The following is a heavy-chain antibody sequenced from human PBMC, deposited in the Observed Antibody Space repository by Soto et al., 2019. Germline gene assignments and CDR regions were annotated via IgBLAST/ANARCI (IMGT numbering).Heavy chain of an antibody. J-gene: IGHJ4*02. CDR2: IWYDGSNE. D-gene: IGHD3-22*01. V-gene: IGHV3-33*01. Sequence: GGSLRLSCAASGFTFSNYGMHWVRQAPGEGLEWVAVIWYDGSNEYYADTVKGRFIISRDNSKNTLYLEMNSLKASDTAMYYCARHGYYYDSSGYYFDYWGQGTLVTVSS. CDR3: ARHGYYYDSSGYYFDY. CDR1: GFTFSNYG.